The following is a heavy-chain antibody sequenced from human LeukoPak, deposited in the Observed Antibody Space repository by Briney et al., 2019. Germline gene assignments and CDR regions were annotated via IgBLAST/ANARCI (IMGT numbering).Heavy chain of an antibody. V-gene: IGHV3-74*01. CDR3: ARSIMIFGVARGLGDWFDP. CDR1: EFTLSSYW. D-gene: IGHD3-3*01. J-gene: IGHJ5*02. CDR2: ISRDGTDT. Sequence: PGGSLRLSCAASEFTLSSYWMHWVRQTPGKGLVWVSRISRDGTDTIYADSVKGRFTISRDNAKNTLYLQMNSLRAEDTAVYYCARSIMIFGVARGLGDWFDPWGQGILVTVSS.